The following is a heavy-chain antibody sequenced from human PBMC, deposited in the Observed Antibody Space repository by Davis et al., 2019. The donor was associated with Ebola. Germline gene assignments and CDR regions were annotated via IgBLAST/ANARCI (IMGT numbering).Heavy chain of an antibody. J-gene: IGHJ4*02. CDR1: EYTFSNYW. D-gene: IGHD5-24*01. V-gene: IGHV5-51*01. CDR2: IYPGDSDT. Sequence: GGSLRLSCKGSEYTFSNYWIGWVRQLPGKGLEWMGIIYPGDSDTRYSPSFQGQVTISADKSINTAFLQWSSLKASDTAMYYCARRDAYNRPLDYWGQGTLVTVSS. CDR3: ARRDAYNRPLDY.